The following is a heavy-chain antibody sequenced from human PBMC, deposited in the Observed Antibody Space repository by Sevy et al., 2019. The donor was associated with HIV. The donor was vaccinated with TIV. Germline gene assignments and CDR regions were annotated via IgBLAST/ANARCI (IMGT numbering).Heavy chain of an antibody. CDR2: LNQDGSEK. CDR3: AAHIRSSLSN. V-gene: IGHV3-7*01. CDR1: GFTFSAYW. J-gene: IGHJ4*03. D-gene: IGHD3-10*01. Sequence: GGSLRLSCAASGFTFSAYWMSWVRQTPGKGLEWVANLNQDGSEKYPVDSVKGRFTISSDNAKNSLYLQMNSLRVEDRAHYYCAAHIRSSLSNCGRGTVVAIVS.